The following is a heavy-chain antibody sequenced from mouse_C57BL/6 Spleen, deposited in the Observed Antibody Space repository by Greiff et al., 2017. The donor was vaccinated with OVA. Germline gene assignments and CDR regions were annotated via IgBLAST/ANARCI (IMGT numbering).Heavy chain of an antibody. Sequence: EVKLMESGGGLVKPGGSLKLSCAASGFTFSSYAMSWVRQTPEKRLEWVATISDGGSYTYYPDNVKGRFTISRDNAKNNLYLQMSHLKSEDTAMYYCARSDSSGYFDYWGLGTTLTVSS. CDR2: ISDGGSYT. CDR3: ARSDSSGYFDY. V-gene: IGHV5-4*03. CDR1: GFTFSSYA. D-gene: IGHD3-2*02. J-gene: IGHJ2*01.